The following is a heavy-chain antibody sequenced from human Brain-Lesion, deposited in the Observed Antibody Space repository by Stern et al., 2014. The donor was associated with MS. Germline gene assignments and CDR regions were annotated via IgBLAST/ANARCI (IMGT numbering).Heavy chain of an antibody. J-gene: IGHJ6*02. CDR1: GYIFTGYY. D-gene: IGHD3-3*01. Sequence: AQLGESGAEVKKPGASGKVSCTTSGYIFTGYYIHWVRQAPGQGLEWMAWINPNTGGTKYAQKFQGRVTVSRDTSISTAYVELSSLTSDDTAVYYCARDQRGITIFGVVTDYYYLGMDVWGQGTTVTVSS. V-gene: IGHV1-2*02. CDR3: ARDQRGITIFGVVTDYYYLGMDV. CDR2: INPNTGGT.